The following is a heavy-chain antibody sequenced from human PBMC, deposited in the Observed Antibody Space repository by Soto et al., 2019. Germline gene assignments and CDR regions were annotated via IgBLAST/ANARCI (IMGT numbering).Heavy chain of an antibody. V-gene: IGHV4-31*03. J-gene: IGHJ4*01. CDR3: ARLPHSSTYFFDY. D-gene: IGHD6-19*01. CDR2: VYHTGAT. CDR1: GASIRGGPYY. Sequence: PSETLSLTCTVSGASIRGGPYYWSWLRHHPRTGLEWLGYVYHTGATFYNPSLKSRLTISVDTSRNQFSLKLTSVTAADTAVYYCARLPHSSTYFFDYWGHGTLVTVSS.